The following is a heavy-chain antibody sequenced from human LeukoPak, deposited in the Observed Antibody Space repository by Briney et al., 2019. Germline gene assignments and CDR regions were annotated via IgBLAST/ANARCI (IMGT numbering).Heavy chain of an antibody. V-gene: IGHV3-21*01. CDR1: GFTFSSYS. D-gene: IGHD6-13*01. J-gene: IGHJ6*02. CDR3: AREHEGAAYYYYGMDV. Sequence: KPGGSLRLSCAASGFTFSSYSMNWVRQAPGKGLEWVSSISSSSSYIYYADSVKGRFTISRDNAKNSLYLQMNSLRAEDTAVYYCAREHEGAAYYYYGMDVWGQGTTVTVSS. CDR2: ISSSSSYI.